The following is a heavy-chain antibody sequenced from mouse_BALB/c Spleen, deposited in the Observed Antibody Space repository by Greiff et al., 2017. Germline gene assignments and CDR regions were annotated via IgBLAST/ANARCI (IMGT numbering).Heavy chain of an antibody. J-gene: IGHJ4*01. V-gene: IGHV5-12-2*01. CDR1: GFTFSSYT. D-gene: IGHD2-1*01. Sequence: EVKLVESGGGLVQPGGSLKLSCAASGFTFSSYTMSWVRQTPEKRLEWVAYISNGGGSTYYPDTVKGRFTISRDNAKNTLYLQMSSLKSEDTAMYYCASLIYYDYDAMDYWGQGTSVTVAS. CDR2: ISNGGGST. CDR3: ASLIYYDYDAMDY.